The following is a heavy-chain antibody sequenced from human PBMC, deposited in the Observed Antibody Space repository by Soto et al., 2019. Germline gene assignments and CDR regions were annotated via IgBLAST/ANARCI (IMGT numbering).Heavy chain of an antibody. CDR2: ITCAGGTT. CDR1: GFTFANYA. CDR3: AQTHCCSPNCTFDY. Sequence: GGSLRLSCAASGFTFANYAMSWVRQAPGKGLEWVSSITCAGGTTYYADSVKGRFTISGDDSSNTLYLQMNSLRAEDTAIYYCAQTHCCSPNCTFDYWGLGTLVTVYS. V-gene: IGHV3-23*01. J-gene: IGHJ4*02. D-gene: IGHD2-2*01.